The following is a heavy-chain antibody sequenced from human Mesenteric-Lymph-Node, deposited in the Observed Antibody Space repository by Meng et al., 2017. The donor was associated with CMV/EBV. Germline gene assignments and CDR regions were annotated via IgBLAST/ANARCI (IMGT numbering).Heavy chain of an antibody. CDR3: ARYCSSTSCYTGGFDY. D-gene: IGHD2-2*02. CDR1: GYTFTGYY. V-gene: IGHV1-2*02. J-gene: IGHJ4*02. CDR2: INPNSGDT. Sequence: GYTFTGYYMHWVRQAPGHGLEWMGWINPNSGDTHYAQNVQGRVTMTRDTSISTAYMELTRLRSDDTAVYYCARYCSSTSCYTGGFDYWGQGTLVTVSS.